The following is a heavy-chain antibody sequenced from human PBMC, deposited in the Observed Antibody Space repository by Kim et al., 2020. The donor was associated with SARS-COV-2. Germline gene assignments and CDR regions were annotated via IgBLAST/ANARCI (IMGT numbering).Heavy chain of an antibody. CDR1: GDSVSSNSAA. Sequence: SQTLSLTCAISGDSVSSNSAAWNWIRQSPSRGLEWLGRTYYRSKWYNDYAVSVKSRITINPDTSKNQFSLQLNSVTPEDTAVYYCARDLFASTPTKKFGPYYYYYYGMDVWGQGTTVTVSS. CDR2: TYYRSKWYN. J-gene: IGHJ6*02. D-gene: IGHD3-10*01. V-gene: IGHV6-1*01. CDR3: ARDLFASTPTKKFGPYYYYYYGMDV.